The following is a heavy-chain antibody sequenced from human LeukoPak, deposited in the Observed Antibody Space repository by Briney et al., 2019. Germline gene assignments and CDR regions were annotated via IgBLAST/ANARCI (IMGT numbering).Heavy chain of an antibody. Sequence: SETLSLTCTVSGGSISSGGYYWSWIRQHPGKGLEWIGYIYHTGSTYYNPSLKSRVTMSVDTSENQFSLNLSSVTAADMAVYYCATTVGSYFDYWSQGTLVTVSS. CDR1: GGSISSGGYY. D-gene: IGHD3-16*01. J-gene: IGHJ4*02. CDR3: ATTVGSYFDY. CDR2: IYHTGST. V-gene: IGHV4-31*03.